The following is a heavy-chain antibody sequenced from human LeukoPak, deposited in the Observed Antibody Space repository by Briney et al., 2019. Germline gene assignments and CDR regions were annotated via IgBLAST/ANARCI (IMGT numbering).Heavy chain of an antibody. J-gene: IGHJ3*02. CDR2: IYYSGST. Sequence: SETLSLTCTVSGGSISSSSYYWGWIRQPPGKGLEWIGSIYYSGSTNYNPSLKSRVTISVDTSKNQFSLKLSSVTAADTAVYYCARIRAPSRASWGRGAFDIWGQGTMVTVSS. CDR3: ARIRAPSRASWGRGAFDI. D-gene: IGHD3-10*01. V-gene: IGHV4-39*07. CDR1: GGSISSSSYY.